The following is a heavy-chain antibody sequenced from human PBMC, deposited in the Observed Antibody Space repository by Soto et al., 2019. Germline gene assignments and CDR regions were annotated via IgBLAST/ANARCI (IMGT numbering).Heavy chain of an antibody. Sequence: PSETLSLTCTVSGGSISSYYWSWIRQPPGEGLEWIGYIYYSGSTNYNPSLKSRVTISVDTSKNQFSLKLNSVTAADTAVYYCARLRLSSGWYDGVYWGQGTLVTVSS. D-gene: IGHD6-19*01. CDR3: ARLRLSSGWYDGVY. CDR1: GGSISSYY. CDR2: IYYSGST. J-gene: IGHJ4*02. V-gene: IGHV4-59*01.